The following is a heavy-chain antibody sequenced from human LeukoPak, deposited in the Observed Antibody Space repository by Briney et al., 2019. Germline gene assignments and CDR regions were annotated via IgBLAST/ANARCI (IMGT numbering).Heavy chain of an antibody. D-gene: IGHD6-19*01. V-gene: IGHV4-39*01. J-gene: IGHJ4*02. CDR1: GGSISSSSYY. CDR3: ATTLGSGWKFDY. Sequence: SETLSLTCTVSGGSISSSSYYWGWIRQPPGKGLEWIGSIYYSGSTYYNPSLKSRVTISVDTSKNQFSLKLSSVTAADTAVYYCATTLGSGWKFDYWGQGTLVTVSS. CDR2: IYYSGST.